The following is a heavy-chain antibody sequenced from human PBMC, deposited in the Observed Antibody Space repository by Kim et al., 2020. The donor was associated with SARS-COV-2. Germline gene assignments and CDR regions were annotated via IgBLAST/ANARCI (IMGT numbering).Heavy chain of an antibody. CDR3: ARGICSSTSCYDAFDI. J-gene: IGHJ3*02. V-gene: IGHV1-18*01. CDR2: ISAYNGNT. CDR1: GSPSTSYG. Sequence: SFQSSGSPSTSYGMSGVRDAPGQGLEWMGWISAYNGNTNYAQKLQGRVTMTTDTSTSTAYMELRSLRSDDTAVYYCARGICSSTSCYDAFDIWGQGTMVTVSS. D-gene: IGHD2-2*01.